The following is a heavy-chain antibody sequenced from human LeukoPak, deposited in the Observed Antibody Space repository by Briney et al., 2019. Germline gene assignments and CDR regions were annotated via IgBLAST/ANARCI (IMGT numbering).Heavy chain of an antibody. CDR3: AKTGNPATGDY. J-gene: IGHJ4*02. CDR2: IHSGGYT. Sequence: PGGSLRLSCAASEFTVSSNYMSWVRQAPGKGLEWVSVIHSGGYTYYADSVKGRFTISRDNSKNTLYLQMNSLRAEDTAVYYCAKTGNPATGDYWGQGTLVTVSS. CDR1: EFTVSSNY. D-gene: IGHD1-1*01. V-gene: IGHV3-53*01.